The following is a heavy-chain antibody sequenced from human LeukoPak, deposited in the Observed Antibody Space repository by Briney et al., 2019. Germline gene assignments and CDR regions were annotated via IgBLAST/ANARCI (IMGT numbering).Heavy chain of an antibody. CDR2: ISGSGTTI. V-gene: IGHV3-48*03. CDR1: GFTFSSYE. J-gene: IGHJ6*04. CDR3: AELGITMIGGV. D-gene: IGHD3-10*02. Sequence: PGGSLRLSCAASGFTFSSYEMNWVRQAPGKGLEWVSYISGSGTTIYYADSVKGRFTISRDNAKNSLYLQMNSLRAEDTAVYYCAELGITMIGGVWGKGTTVTISS.